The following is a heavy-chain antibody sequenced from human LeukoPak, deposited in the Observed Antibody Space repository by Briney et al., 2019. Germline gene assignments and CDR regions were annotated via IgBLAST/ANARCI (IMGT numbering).Heavy chain of an antibody. V-gene: IGHV4-30-2*01. J-gene: IGHJ4*02. CDR1: GGSINSGGYS. CDR3: ARGKAPFGQLLYPDY. CDR2: IYQSGNS. D-gene: IGHD3-10*01. Sequence: SETLSLTCAVSGGSINSGGYSWSWIRQPPGKGLEWIGYIYQSGNSYYNPSLKSRVTISVDRSKNQFSLRLSSVTAADAAVYYCARGKAPFGQLLYPDYWGQGTLVTVSS.